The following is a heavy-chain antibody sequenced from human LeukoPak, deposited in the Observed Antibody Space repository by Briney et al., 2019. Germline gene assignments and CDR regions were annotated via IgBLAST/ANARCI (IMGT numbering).Heavy chain of an antibody. D-gene: IGHD6-13*01. CDR3: ARDLLIAAKPKNWFDP. V-gene: IGHV1-2*02. Sequence: ASVKVSRKASGYTFTSYDINWVRQATGQGLEWMGWINPNSGGTNYAQKFQGRVTMTRDTSISTAYMELSRLRSDDTAVYYCARDLLIAAKPKNWFDPWGQGTLVTVSS. CDR1: GYTFTSYD. J-gene: IGHJ5*02. CDR2: INPNSGGT.